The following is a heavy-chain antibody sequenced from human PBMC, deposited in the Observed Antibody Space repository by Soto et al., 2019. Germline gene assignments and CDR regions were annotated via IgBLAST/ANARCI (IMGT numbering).Heavy chain of an antibody. CDR2: IYYSGST. CDR1: GGSISSGHYY. J-gene: IGHJ4*02. CDR3: ARYCSGGSCYPFDY. D-gene: IGHD2-15*01. V-gene: IGHV4-30-4*01. Sequence: QVQLQESGPGQVKPSQTLSLTCTVSGGSISSGHYYWSWTRQPPGKGLEWIGYIYYSGSTYYNPSLKSRVTISVDTSKNQFSLKRSSVTAADTAVYYCARYCSGGSCYPFDYWGQGTLVTVSS.